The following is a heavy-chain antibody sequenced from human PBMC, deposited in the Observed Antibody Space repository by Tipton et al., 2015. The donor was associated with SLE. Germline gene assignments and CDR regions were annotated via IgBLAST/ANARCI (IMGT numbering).Heavy chain of an antibody. V-gene: IGHV3-48*01. CDR3: SRAGAVRPPDY. Sequence: SLRLSCSASGFTLSAYNMNWVRQAPGKGLEWVSYISSRSTTIYYADSVRGRFTVSRDYAKNSLYLQMNNLGAEDTAVYYCSRAGAVRPPDYWGQGTLVTVSS. CDR2: ISSRSTTI. D-gene: IGHD3-10*01. J-gene: IGHJ4*02. CDR1: GFTLSAYN.